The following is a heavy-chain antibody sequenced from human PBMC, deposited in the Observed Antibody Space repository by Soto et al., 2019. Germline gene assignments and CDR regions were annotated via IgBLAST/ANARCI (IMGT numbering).Heavy chain of an antibody. CDR1: GGSISSGGYS. CDR3: ARVRSGWGID. V-gene: IGHV4-30-2*01. CDR2: IYHSGST. J-gene: IGHJ4*02. Sequence: QLHLQESGSGLVKPSQTLSLTCAVSGGSISSGGYSWSWIRQPPGKGLNYIGYIYHSGSTYYNPSLQSRVTISVDRSKNQFSLKLSSVTAADTAVYYCARVRSGWGIDWGQGTLVTVSS. D-gene: IGHD6-19*01.